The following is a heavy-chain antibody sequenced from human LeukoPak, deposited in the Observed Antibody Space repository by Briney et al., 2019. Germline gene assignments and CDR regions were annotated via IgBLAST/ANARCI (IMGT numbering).Heavy chain of an antibody. V-gene: IGHV3-74*01. CDR2: INSDGSST. J-gene: IGHJ3*02. Sequence: GGSLRLSCAASGFTFSSYWMHWVRQAPGKGLVWVSRINSDGSSTSYADSVKGRFTISRDNAKNTPYLQMNSLRAEDTAVYYCAREVDTAMGIDAFDIWGQGTMVTVSS. CDR1: GFTFSSYW. D-gene: IGHD5-18*01. CDR3: AREVDTAMGIDAFDI.